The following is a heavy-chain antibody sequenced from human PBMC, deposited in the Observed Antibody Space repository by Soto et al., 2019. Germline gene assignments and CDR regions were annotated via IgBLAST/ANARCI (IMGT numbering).Heavy chain of an antibody. CDR2: INPSGDT. V-gene: IGHV1-46*01. CDR1: GDTFTSYY. CDR3: ARVYCSGGGCYGIDY. Sequence: QVQLVQSGAEVKKPGASVKISCKASGDTFTSYYMHWVRQAPGQGLEWMGIINPSGDTSYAQKFQGRVTMTEDTSTSTVYMELSSLRSEDTAVYYCARVYCSGGGCYGIDYWGQGTLVPVSS. J-gene: IGHJ4*02. D-gene: IGHD2-15*01.